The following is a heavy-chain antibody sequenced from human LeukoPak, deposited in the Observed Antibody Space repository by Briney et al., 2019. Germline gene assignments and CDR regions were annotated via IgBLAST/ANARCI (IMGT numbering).Heavy chain of an antibody. D-gene: IGHD3-9*01. J-gene: IGHJ4*02. CDR2: ISAYNGNT. Sequence: GASVKVSCKASGYTLTSNGISWVRQAPGQGLEWMGWISAYNGNTNYAQKFQGRVTMTTDTSTSTAYMELRSLRSDDTAVYYCARWRGADVLRYFDYEMEPAAPSGHFDHWGQGTLVTVSS. CDR1: GYTLTSNG. CDR3: ARWRGADVLRYFDYEMEPAAPSGHFDH. V-gene: IGHV1-18*04.